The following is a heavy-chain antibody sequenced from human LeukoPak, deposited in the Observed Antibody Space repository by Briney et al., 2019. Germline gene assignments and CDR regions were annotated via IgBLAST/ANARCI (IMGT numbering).Heavy chain of an antibody. Sequence: GGSLKLSCAASGFTFSGSAIHWVRQASGKGLEWVGRIRSKANNYATAYAASVKGRFTISRDESKNTAYLQMNGLKTEDTAVYYCTRREQWLGYWHFDLWGRGSLVTVSS. CDR1: GFTFSGSA. V-gene: IGHV3-73*01. J-gene: IGHJ2*01. CDR2: IRSKANNYAT. CDR3: TRREQWLGYWHFDL. D-gene: IGHD6-19*01.